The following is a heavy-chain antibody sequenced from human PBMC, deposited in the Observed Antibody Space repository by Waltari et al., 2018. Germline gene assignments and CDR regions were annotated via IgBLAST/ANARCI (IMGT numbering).Heavy chain of an antibody. CDR2: ISGSGGST. J-gene: IGHJ4*02. CDR3: AKVRHYSGYDPNYFDY. Sequence: EVQLLESGGRLVQPGGSLRLSCAPSGFTFSRHAMTCVRKAPGKGLEWVSAISGSGGSTYYADSVKGRFTISRDNSKNTLYLQMNSLRAEDTAVYYCAKVRHYSGYDPNYFDYWGQGTLVTVSS. V-gene: IGHV3-23*01. CDR1: GFTFSRHA. D-gene: IGHD5-12*01.